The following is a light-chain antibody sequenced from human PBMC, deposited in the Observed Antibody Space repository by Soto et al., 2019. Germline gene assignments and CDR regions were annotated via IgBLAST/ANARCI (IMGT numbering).Light chain of an antibody. CDR2: RAS. V-gene: IGKV1-5*03. CDR1: QSISMW. CDR3: QQYHIYSWT. Sequence: DIEMTQSPSTLSASVGDRVTITCRASQSISMWLAWYQQKPGKAPKVLIYRASHLESGVPSRFRASGSGTEFSLTINSLQADDFAPYYCQQYHIYSWTFGQGTKVDIK. J-gene: IGKJ1*01.